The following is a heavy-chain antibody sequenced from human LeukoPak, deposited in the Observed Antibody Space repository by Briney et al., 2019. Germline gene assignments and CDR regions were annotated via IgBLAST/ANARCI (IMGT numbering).Heavy chain of an antibody. CDR3: AREAQLRYAPGAFDI. V-gene: IGHV3-48*01. CDR1: RFTFSSYS. Sequence: GGSLRLSCAASRFTFSSYSMNWVRQAPGKGLEWVSYISSSSSTIYYADSVKGRFTISRDNAKNSLYLQMDSLRAEDTAVYYCAREAQLRYAPGAFDIWGQGTMVTVSS. CDR2: ISSSSSTI. D-gene: IGHD3-9*01. J-gene: IGHJ3*02.